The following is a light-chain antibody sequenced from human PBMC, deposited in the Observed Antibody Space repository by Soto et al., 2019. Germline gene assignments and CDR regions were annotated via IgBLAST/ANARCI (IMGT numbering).Light chain of an antibody. Sequence: QSVLTQPTSASGTPGQRVTISCSGSSSNIGRNTVKWYRQLPGTAPKLLIGSSDQRPSGVPDRFSGAQSGTSASLAISGLQSEDEAEYICAAWDDSLNAWAFGGGTKLTVL. CDR1: SSNIGRNT. V-gene: IGLV1-44*01. CDR3: AAWDDSLNAWA. CDR2: SSD. J-gene: IGLJ3*02.